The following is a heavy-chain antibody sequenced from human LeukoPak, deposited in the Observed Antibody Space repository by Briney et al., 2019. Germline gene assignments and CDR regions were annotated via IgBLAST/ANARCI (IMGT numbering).Heavy chain of an antibody. D-gene: IGHD3-9*01. CDR3: IRALNGDKDY. CDR2: MNTDGSIT. CDR1: VFTFSSNW. V-gene: IGHV3-74*03. Sequence: PGGSLRLSCAASVFTFSSNWMHWVRQAPGKGLVWVSRMNTDGSITTYVDSVKGRFTISRDNAKNRLYLHMNRLRAEDTAVYYCIRALNGDKDYWGQGTLVTVSS. J-gene: IGHJ4*02.